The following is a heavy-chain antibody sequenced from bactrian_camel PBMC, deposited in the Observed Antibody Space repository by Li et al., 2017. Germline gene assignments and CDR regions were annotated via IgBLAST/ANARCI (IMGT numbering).Heavy chain of an antibody. J-gene: IGHJ4*01. CDR2: INRGSTT. V-gene: IGHV3S25*01. Sequence: QLVESGGGLVQPGGSLRLSCAASGFTFTFSNYWMYWVRQAPGKGLEWVSIINRGSTTYYADSMKGRFTISRDNATNTVYLQMNSLKPEDTAMYYCAADYAPIGCRVGRTPQPDDYNILGQGTQVTVS. CDR1: GFTFTFSNYW. D-gene: IGHD5*01.